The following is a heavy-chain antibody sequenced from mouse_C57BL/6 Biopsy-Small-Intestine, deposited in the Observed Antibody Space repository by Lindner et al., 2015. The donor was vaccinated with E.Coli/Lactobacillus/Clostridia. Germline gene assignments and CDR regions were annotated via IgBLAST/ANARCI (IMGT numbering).Heavy chain of an antibody. CDR1: GYTFINYW. CDR3: AIYDRDNAMDY. V-gene: IGHV1-55*01. CDR2: VYPGHGST. Sequence: VQLQESGAELVKPGASVKMSCKASGYTFINYWITWVKQRPGQGLEWIGDVYPGHGSTNYNEKFKSKATLTVDTSSSTVYMQLRSLTSEDSAVYYCAIYDRDNAMDYWGQGTSVTVST. D-gene: IGHD2-3*01. J-gene: IGHJ4*01.